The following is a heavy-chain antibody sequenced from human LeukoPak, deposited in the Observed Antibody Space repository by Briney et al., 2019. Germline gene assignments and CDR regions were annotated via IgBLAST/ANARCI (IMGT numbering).Heavy chain of an antibody. CDR3: ARNLPAADY. Sequence: GGSLRLSCAASGFTFSSYAMSWVRQAPGKGLEWVAFIRYDGSNKYYADSVKGRFTISRDNAKNSLYLQMNSLRAEDTAVYYCARNLPAADYWGQGTLVTVSS. V-gene: IGHV3-33*08. CDR1: GFTFSSYA. D-gene: IGHD2-2*01. J-gene: IGHJ4*02. CDR2: IRYDGSNK.